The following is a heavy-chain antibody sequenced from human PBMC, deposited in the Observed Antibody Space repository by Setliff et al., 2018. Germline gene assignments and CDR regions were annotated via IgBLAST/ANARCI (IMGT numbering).Heavy chain of an antibody. J-gene: IGHJ6*03. CDR3: ARKSRNIVVVPAAVIYYYYYYMDV. CDR1: GFTFSSYS. D-gene: IGHD2-2*01. Sequence: GGSLRLSCAASGFTFSSYSMNWVRQAPGKGLEWVSYISSSSSTIYYADSVKGRFTISRDNAKNSLYLQMNSLRAEDTAVYYCARKSRNIVVVPAAVIYYYYYYMDVWGKGTTVTVSS. V-gene: IGHV3-48*01. CDR2: ISSSSSTI.